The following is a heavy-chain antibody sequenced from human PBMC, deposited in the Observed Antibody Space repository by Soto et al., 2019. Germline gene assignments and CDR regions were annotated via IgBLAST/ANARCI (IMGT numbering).Heavy chain of an antibody. CDR2: IGTAGAP. V-gene: IGHV3-13*05. CDR1: GFTFSSYD. Sequence: GGSLRLSCVASGFTFSSYDMHWVRQATGKGLEWVSAIGTAGAPYYPGSVKGRFTISRENAKNSLYLQMNSLRDGDTAVYYCARGSTYSGLDVWGQGTTVTAP. CDR3: ARGSTYSGLDV. J-gene: IGHJ6*02.